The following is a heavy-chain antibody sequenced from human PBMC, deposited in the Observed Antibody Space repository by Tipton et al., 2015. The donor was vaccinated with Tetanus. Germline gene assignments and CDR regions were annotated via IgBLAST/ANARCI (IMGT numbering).Heavy chain of an antibody. V-gene: IGHV4-39*07. CDR2: INHSGSA. D-gene: IGHD1-20*01. Sequence: TLSLTCTVSGGSITDKKYYWGWIRQPPGQGLVWIGEINHSGSANKNPSLKSRVTMSVDTSNKQISLRLDSVTAADTAVYYCARRRYNWNRGGFDIWGQGTMVTVSS. CDR3: ARRRYNWNRGGFDI. CDR1: GGSITDKKYY. J-gene: IGHJ3*02.